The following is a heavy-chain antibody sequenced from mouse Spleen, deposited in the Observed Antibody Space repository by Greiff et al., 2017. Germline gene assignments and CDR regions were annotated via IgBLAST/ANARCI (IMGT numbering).Heavy chain of an antibody. CDR1: GYTFTSYW. Sequence: QVQLQQPGAELVMPGASVKLSCKASGYTFTSYWMHWVKQRPGQGLEWIGEIDPSDSYTNYNQKFKGKATLTVDKSSSTAYMQLSSLTSEDSAVYYCAGTGPWFAYWGQGTLVTVSA. J-gene: IGHJ3*01. CDR2: IDPSDSYT. V-gene: IGHV1-69*01. D-gene: IGHD4-1*01. CDR3: AGTGPWFAY.